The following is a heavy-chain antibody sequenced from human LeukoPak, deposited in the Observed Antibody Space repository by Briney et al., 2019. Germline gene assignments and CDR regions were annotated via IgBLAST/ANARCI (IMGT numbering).Heavy chain of an antibody. Sequence: GGSLRLSCAASGFTFYDYAMHWLRQVPGKGLEWISLITWGDGDPYYADSVRGRFSISRDSTRDSLYLQMSSLRPEDTAFYFCARGNYRSAQTMFDSWGPGTLVTVSS. CDR3: ARGNYRSAQTMFDS. CDR1: GFTFYDYA. CDR2: ITWGDGDP. J-gene: IGHJ4*02. D-gene: IGHD6-25*01. V-gene: IGHV3-43D*03.